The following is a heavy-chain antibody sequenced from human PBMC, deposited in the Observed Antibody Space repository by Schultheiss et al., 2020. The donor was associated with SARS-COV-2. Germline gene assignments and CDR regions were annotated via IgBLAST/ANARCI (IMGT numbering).Heavy chain of an antibody. Sequence: GESLKISCAASGFTFSSYAMHWVRQAPGKGLEWVAVISYDGSNKYYADSVKGRFTISRDTSKNTLYLQMNSLRAEDTAVYYCAKGGGRNVIYYYYAMDVWGEGTTVTVSS. J-gene: IGHJ6*04. D-gene: IGHD2-21*01. V-gene: IGHV3-30-3*01. CDR2: ISYDGSNK. CDR1: GFTFSSYA. CDR3: AKGGGRNVIYYYYAMDV.